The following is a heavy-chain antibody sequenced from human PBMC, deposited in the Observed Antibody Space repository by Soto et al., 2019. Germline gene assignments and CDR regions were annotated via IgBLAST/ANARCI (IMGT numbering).Heavy chain of an antibody. J-gene: IGHJ4*02. CDR3: ARLGPGDYFDY. V-gene: IGHV3-30*03. D-gene: IGHD4-17*01. CDR1: GFTFSSYG. CDR2: ISYDGSNK. Sequence: GGSLRLSCAASGFTFSSYGMHWVRQAPGKGLEWVAVISYDGSNKYYADSVKGRFTISRDNSKNTLYLQMNSLRAEDTAVYYCARLGPGDYFDYWGQGTLVTVSS.